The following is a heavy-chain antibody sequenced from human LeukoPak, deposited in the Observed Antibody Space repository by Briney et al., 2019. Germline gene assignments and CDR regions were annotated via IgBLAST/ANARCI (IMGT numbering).Heavy chain of an antibody. CDR2: IYYSRSTEYNPT. Sequence: PSETLSLTCTVSGGSLTNYYWTWIRQPPGKGLEWIGHIYYSRSTEYNPTEYNPSLQSRVTISVDTSKNQFSLKLSSVTAADTAVYYCTRGLYSSSRIDYWGQGTLVTVSS. V-gene: IGHV4-59*08. CDR3: TRGLYSSSRIDY. D-gene: IGHD6-6*01. CDR1: GGSLTNYY. J-gene: IGHJ4*02.